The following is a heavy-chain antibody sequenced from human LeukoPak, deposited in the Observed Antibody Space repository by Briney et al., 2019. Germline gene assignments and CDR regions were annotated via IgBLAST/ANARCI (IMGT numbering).Heavy chain of an antibody. CDR3: ARASTIFGHFAY. Sequence: SETLSLTCAISGGSISVTPYYWGWIRQPPGKGLEWIGSIYYSGSTYYNPSLNSRLTISVDTSKNQFSLKLTSVTAADTAVYYCARASTIFGHFAYWGRGTLVTVSS. J-gene: IGHJ4*02. D-gene: IGHD3-3*01. V-gene: IGHV4-39*07. CDR2: IYYSGST. CDR1: GGSISVTPYY.